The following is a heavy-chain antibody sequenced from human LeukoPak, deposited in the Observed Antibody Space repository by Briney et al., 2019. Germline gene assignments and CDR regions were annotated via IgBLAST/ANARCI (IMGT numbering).Heavy chain of an antibody. Sequence: GRSLRLSCAASGFTFSSYGMHWVRQAPGKGLEWVAFIRYDGSNKYYAESVKGRFTISRDNAKNSLSLQMNSLRAEDTAVYYCARGFTGWVTSPIDYWGQGALVTVSS. J-gene: IGHJ4*02. CDR3: ARGFTGWVTSPIDY. D-gene: IGHD2-2*01. V-gene: IGHV3-33*08. CDR2: IRYDGSNK. CDR1: GFTFSSYG.